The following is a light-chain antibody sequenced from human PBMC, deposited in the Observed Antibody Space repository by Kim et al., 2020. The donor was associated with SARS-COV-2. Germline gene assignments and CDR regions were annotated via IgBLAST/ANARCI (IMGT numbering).Light chain of an antibody. CDR3: QQYNSYSRT. V-gene: IGKV1-5*03. Sequence: DIQMTQSPSTLSASVGDRVTITCRASQSISSRLAWYQQKPWKAPNLLIYKASNLESGVPSRFSGSGSGTEFTLTISSLQPDDFATYYCQQYNSYSRTFGQGTKVDIK. J-gene: IGKJ1*01. CDR2: KAS. CDR1: QSISSR.